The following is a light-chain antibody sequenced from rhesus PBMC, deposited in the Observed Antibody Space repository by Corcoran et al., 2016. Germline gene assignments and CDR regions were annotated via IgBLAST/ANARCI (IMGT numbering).Light chain of an antibody. J-gene: IGKJ4*01. V-gene: IGKV1-74*01. CDR3: QHGYSTPLT. CDR2: EAS. CDR1: ENVNNY. Sequence: DIQMTHSPSSLSASVGDRVTITCRASENVNNYLNWYQQKPGKAPKLLIYEASTLQTGVPSRFSGSGAGKDYTVTISSLQPEDVATYYCQHGYSTPLTFGGGTKV.